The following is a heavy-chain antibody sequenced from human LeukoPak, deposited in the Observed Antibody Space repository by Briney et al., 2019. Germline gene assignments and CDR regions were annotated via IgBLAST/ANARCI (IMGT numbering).Heavy chain of an antibody. J-gene: IGHJ4*02. CDR2: ISGSGGST. Sequence: GGSLRLSCAASGFTVSSNYMNWVRQAPGKGLEWVSAISGSGGSTYYADSVKGRFTISRDNSKNTLYLQMNSLRAEDTAVYYCARGLYSSSPWGQGILVTVSS. CDR1: GFTVSSNY. V-gene: IGHV3-23*01. D-gene: IGHD6-6*01. CDR3: ARGLYSSSP.